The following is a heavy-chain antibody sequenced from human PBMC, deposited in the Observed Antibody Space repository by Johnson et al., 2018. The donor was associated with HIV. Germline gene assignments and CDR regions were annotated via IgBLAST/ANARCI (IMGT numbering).Heavy chain of an antibody. V-gene: IGHV3-66*01. CDR1: GFTFDDYD. Sequence: VQLVESGGGVERPGGSLRLSCVGSGFTFDDYDMSWVRQAPGKGLEWVSVIYSGGSTQYADFVKGRFSISRDTSKNTVYLQMNSLRVEDTALYYCASVRRGALDIWGQGTMVTVSS. CDR2: IYSGGST. D-gene: IGHD3-10*02. J-gene: IGHJ3*02. CDR3: ASVRRGALDI.